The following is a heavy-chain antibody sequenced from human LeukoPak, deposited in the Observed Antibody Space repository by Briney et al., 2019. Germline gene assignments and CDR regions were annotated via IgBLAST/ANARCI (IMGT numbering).Heavy chain of an antibody. CDR2: ISYDGSNK. J-gene: IGHJ4*02. CDR1: GFTLSSYG. D-gene: IGHD3-10*01. V-gene: IGHV3-30*18. CDR3: AKDLHYGSADY. Sequence: GGSLRLSCAASGFTLSSYGMHWVRQAPGKGLEWVAVISYDGSNKYYADSVKGRFTISRDNSKNKLYLQMNSLRADDTAVYYCAKDLHYGSADYWGQGTLVTVSS.